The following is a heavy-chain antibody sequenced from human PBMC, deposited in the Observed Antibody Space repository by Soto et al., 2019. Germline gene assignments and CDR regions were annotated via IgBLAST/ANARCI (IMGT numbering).Heavy chain of an antibody. V-gene: IGHV2-5*02. J-gene: IGHJ4*02. Sequence: QITLKESGPTLVKPTQTLTLTCTFSGFSLSTSGVGVGWIRQPPGKALEWLALIYWDDDKRYSPSLKSRLTLTKDPSKNQVVLTMTNMDPVDTATYYCAHSLIPNWGSRGAFDYWGQGTLATVSS. CDR1: GFSLSTSGVG. CDR2: IYWDDDK. D-gene: IGHD7-27*01. CDR3: AHSLIPNWGSRGAFDY.